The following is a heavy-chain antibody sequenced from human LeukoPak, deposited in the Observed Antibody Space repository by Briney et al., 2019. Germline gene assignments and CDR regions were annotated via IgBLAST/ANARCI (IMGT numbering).Heavy chain of an antibody. Sequence: ASVKVSCKASGYTFTSYYMHWVRRAPGQGLDWVGIINPSAGSTTYAQKFQGRVTMTRDTSTSTAYMELRSLRSDDTAVYYCARDPRYGGNSDSDYWGQGTLVTVSS. CDR3: ARDPRYGGNSDSDY. D-gene: IGHD4-23*01. CDR1: GYTFTSYY. V-gene: IGHV1-46*01. J-gene: IGHJ4*02. CDR2: INPSAGST.